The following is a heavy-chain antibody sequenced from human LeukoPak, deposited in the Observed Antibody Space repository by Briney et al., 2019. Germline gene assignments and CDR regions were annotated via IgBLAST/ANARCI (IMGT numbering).Heavy chain of an antibody. D-gene: IGHD6-6*01. Sequence: ASVTVSCTASGYTFTSYDINWVRQAPGQGLEWMGWMNPNSGNTGYAQKFQGRVTMTRNTSISTAYMELSSLRSEDTAVYYCAKAHSSSFPTANYWGQGTLVTVSS. CDR3: AKAHSSSFPTANY. V-gene: IGHV1-8*01. J-gene: IGHJ4*02. CDR1: GYTFTSYD. CDR2: MNPNSGNT.